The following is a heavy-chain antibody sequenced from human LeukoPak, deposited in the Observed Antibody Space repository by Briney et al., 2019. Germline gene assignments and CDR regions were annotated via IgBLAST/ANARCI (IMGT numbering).Heavy chain of an antibody. J-gene: IGHJ4*02. V-gene: IGHV1-2*02. CDR2: INPNSGGT. CDR3: ASACGYSDFDSYFDY. CDR1: GYTVTGYY. Sequence: ASVKVSCKASGYTVTGYYMHWVRQAPGQGPEWMGWINPNSGGTNYAQKFQGRVTMTLATSIGTAYMELSRLKSDDTAVYYCASACGYSDFDSYFDYWGQGTLVTVSS. D-gene: IGHD5-12*01.